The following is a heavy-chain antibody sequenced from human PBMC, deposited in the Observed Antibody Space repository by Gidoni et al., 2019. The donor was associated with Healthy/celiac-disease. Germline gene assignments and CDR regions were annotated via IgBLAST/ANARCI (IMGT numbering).Heavy chain of an antibody. J-gene: IGHJ6*03. Sequence: EVQLVESGGGLVQPGGSLTLSCAASGFTFSGPSMHWVSPASGKGLEWVGRIRSKANSYATAYAASVKGRFTISRDDSKNTAYLQMNSLKTEDTAVYYCTRPDFKYSSSDIRDYYYYTDVWGKGTTVTVSS. CDR2: IRSKANSYAT. CDR3: TRPDFKYSSSDIRDYYYYTDV. D-gene: IGHD6-6*01. CDR1: GFTFSGPS. V-gene: IGHV3-73*02.